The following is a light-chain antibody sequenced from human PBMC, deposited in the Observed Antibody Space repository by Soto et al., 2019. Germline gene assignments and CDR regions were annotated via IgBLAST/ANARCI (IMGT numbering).Light chain of an antibody. CDR2: GAS. J-gene: IGKJ3*01. Sequence: EIVMTQSPATLSVSPGERATLSCRASQRVSSNLAWYQQKPGQAPRLLSYGASTRAPGIPARFSGSGSGTEFTLPISSLQSEDFAVYYCQQYNNWPPLTFGPRTKVDIK. CDR3: QQYNNWPPLT. CDR1: QRVSSN. V-gene: IGKV3-15*01.